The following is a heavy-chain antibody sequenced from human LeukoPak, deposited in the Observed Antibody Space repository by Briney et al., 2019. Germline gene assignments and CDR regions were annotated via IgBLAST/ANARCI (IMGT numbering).Heavy chain of an antibody. Sequence: GGSLRLSCAASGFTFSGSAMHWVRQASGKGLEWVGRIRSKANSYATAYAASVKGRFTISRDDSKNTAYLQMNSLKTEDTAVYYCNRHPESTYDFWIGYHYTSDHDAFDIWGQGTIVTVSS. CDR2: IRSKANSYAT. J-gene: IGHJ3*02. D-gene: IGHD3-3*01. CDR3: NRHPESTYDFWIGYHYTSDHDAFDI. V-gene: IGHV3-73*01. CDR1: GFTFSGSA.